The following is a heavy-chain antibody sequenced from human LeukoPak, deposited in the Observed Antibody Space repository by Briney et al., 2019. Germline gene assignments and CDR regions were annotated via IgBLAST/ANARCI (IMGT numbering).Heavy chain of an antibody. CDR3: AGASYDSSGVH. CDR2: IYYSGST. D-gene: IGHD3-22*01. CDR1: GGSISSYY. V-gene: IGHV4-59*01. J-gene: IGHJ4*02. Sequence: SETLSLTYTVSGGSISSYYWSWIRQPPGKGLEWIGYIYYSGSTNYNPSLKSRVTISVDTSKNQFSLKLSSVTAADTAVYYCAGASYDSSGVHWGQGTLVTVSS.